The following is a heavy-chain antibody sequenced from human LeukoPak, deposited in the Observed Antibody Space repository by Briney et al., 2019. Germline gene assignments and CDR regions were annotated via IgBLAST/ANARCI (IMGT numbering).Heavy chain of an antibody. CDR2: ISNSGDTT. CDR1: GFTFSNYA. D-gene: IGHD4-23*01. Sequence: PGGSLRLSCAASGFTFSNYAMRWVRQAPGKGLEWVSDISNSGDTTYYADSVKGRFTISRDNSKNMLYLQMNSLRAEDTAVYYCAKGVNGGIDYWGQGALVTVSS. CDR3: AKGVNGGIDY. J-gene: IGHJ4*02. V-gene: IGHV3-23*01.